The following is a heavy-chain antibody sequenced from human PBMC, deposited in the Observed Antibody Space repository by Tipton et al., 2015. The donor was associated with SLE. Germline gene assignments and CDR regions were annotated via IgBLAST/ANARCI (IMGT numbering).Heavy chain of an antibody. CDR1: GFTFSSYA. CDR2: ISYDGSNK. V-gene: IGHV3-30*04. J-gene: IGHJ4*02. CDR3: ARAGGYCSSTSCYYFDY. Sequence: SLRLSCAASGFTFSSYAMHWVRQAPGKGLEWVAVISYDGSNKYYADSVKGRFTISRDNSKNTLYLQMNSLRAEDTAVYYCARAGGYCSSTSCYYFDYWGQGTLVTVSS. D-gene: IGHD2-2*01.